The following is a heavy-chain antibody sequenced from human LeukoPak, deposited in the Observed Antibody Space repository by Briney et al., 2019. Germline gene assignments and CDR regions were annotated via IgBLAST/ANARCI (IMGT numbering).Heavy chain of an antibody. CDR1: GGSISSYY. CDR3: ARQGTVRWYSSGWYEFDY. CDR2: IYTSGST. Sequence: KTSETLSLTCTVSGGSISSYYWSWIRQPAGKGLEWIGRIYTSGSTNYNPSLKSRVTISVDTSKNQFSLKLSSVTAADTAVYYCARQGTVRWYSSGWYEFDYWGQGTLVTVSS. V-gene: IGHV4-4*07. J-gene: IGHJ4*02. D-gene: IGHD6-19*01.